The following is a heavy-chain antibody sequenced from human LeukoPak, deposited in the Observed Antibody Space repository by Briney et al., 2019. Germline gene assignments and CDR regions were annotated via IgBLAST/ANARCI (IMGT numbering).Heavy chain of an antibody. J-gene: IGHJ4*02. CDR1: GYSISSGYY. D-gene: IGHD4-17*01. Sequence: SETLSLTCTVSGYSISSGYYWGWIRQPPGKGLEWIGSIYHSGSTYYNPSLKSRVTISVDTSKNQFSLNLSSVTAADTAVYYCARDALDAYGDARVDYWGQGTLVTVS. CDR2: IYHSGST. V-gene: IGHV4-38-2*02. CDR3: ARDALDAYGDARVDY.